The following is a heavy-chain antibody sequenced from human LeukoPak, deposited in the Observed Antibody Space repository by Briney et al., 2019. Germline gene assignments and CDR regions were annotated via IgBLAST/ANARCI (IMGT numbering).Heavy chain of an antibody. Sequence: ASVTVSCKASGYTFTGYYMHWVRQAPGQGREWMGWINPNSGGTNYAQKFQGRVTMTRDTSISTAYMELSRLRSDDTAVYYCASTYSSSWGAYYYYYMDVWGKGTTVTVSS. J-gene: IGHJ6*03. D-gene: IGHD6-13*01. CDR3: ASTYSSSWGAYYYYYMDV. CDR2: INPNSGGT. CDR1: GYTFTGYY. V-gene: IGHV1-2*02.